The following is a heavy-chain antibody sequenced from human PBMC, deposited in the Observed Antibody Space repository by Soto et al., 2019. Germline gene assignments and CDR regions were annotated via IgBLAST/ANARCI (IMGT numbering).Heavy chain of an antibody. V-gene: IGHV4-39*01. D-gene: IGHD3-9*01. CDR3: ARRRGTIKKYYDILTGYLGPYYMDV. J-gene: IGHJ6*03. CDR1: GGSIGSSSYY. CDR2: IYYSGST. Sequence: SETLSLTCTVSGGSIGSSSYYWGWIRQPPGKGLEWIGSIYYSGSTYYNPSLKSRVTISVDTSKNQFSLKLSSVTAADTAVYYCARRRGTIKKYYDILTGYLGPYYMDVWGKGTTVTVSS.